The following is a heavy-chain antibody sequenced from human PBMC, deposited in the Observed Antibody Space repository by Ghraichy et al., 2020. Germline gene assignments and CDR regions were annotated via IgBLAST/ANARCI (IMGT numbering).Heavy chain of an antibody. CDR3: ARVCGSRCYQYAFDI. Sequence: SETLSLTCTVSGGSFNSDYWSWIRQPAGKGLEFIGRIYTSGSTNSNPSLKSRVTMSVDVSKRQSSLMLTSVTAADTAVYYCARVCGSRCYQYAFDIWGRGTMVTVSS. D-gene: IGHD2-21*01. CDR2: IYTSGST. V-gene: IGHV4-4*07. J-gene: IGHJ3*02. CDR1: GGSFNSDY.